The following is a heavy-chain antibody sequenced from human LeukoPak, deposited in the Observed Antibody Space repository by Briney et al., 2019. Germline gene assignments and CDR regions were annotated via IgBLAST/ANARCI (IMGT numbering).Heavy chain of an antibody. V-gene: IGHV3-30*02. CDR3: ARILDSAWGELGY. J-gene: IGHJ4*02. CDR1: GFSFSSYG. CDR2: IRSDGSNK. D-gene: IGHD6-19*01. Sequence: GGSLRLSCAGSGFSFSSYGMHWVRQAPGKGLEWMAFIRSDGSNKHSADSVKGRFTTSRDNSTNTLYLQINSLRAEDMAECACARILDSAWGELGYWGQGTLVTVSS.